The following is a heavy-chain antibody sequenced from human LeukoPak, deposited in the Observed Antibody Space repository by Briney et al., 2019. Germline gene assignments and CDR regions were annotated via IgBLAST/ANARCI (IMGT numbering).Heavy chain of an antibody. Sequence: AGGSLRLSWAASGFTSSSDSMNWVRQAPGKGLGWVSSISSSSSYIYYADSVKCRFTISRDNAKNSLYLQMNSLRAEDTAVYYCARGKGDYGDYWGQGTLVTVSS. V-gene: IGHV3-21*01. CDR2: ISSSSSYI. J-gene: IGHJ4*02. CDR3: ARGKGDYGDY. CDR1: GFTSSSDS.